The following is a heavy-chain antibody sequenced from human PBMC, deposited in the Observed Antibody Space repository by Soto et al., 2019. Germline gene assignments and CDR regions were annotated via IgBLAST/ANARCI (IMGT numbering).Heavy chain of an antibody. CDR3: ARVEYTNGWYPFDY. Sequence: GASVKVSCKTSGYTFTGFGISWVRQAPGQGLEWMGWITTDKGKTNYAQKFQGRVTISVDTSKNQFSLKLRSVTAADTAVYYCARVEYTNGWYPFDYWGRGTLVTVSS. CDR2: ITTDKGKT. CDR1: GYTFTGFG. V-gene: IGHV1-18*01. J-gene: IGHJ4*02. D-gene: IGHD6-19*01.